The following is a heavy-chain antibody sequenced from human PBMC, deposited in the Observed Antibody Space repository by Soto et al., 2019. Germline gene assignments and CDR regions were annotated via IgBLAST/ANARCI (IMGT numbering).Heavy chain of an antibody. CDR2: ISTYNGDT. CDR1: GESFTTCG. Sequence: GTSVKVSWKACGESFTTCGITWARQAPGQGLEWMGWISTYNGDTDYAQNLQGRVTMTTDTSTTTAYMELRSLRSDDTAVYYCAREGSRPYYYYGMDVWGQGTTVTVSS. J-gene: IGHJ6*02. V-gene: IGHV1-18*01. CDR3: AREGSRPYYYYGMDV. D-gene: IGHD2-15*01.